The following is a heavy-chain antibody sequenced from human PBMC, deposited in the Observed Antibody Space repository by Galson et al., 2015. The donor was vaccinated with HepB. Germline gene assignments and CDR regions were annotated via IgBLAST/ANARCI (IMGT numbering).Heavy chain of an antibody. V-gene: IGHV3-9*01. CDR2: ITWDRGGR. J-gene: IGHJ4*02. D-gene: IGHD1/OR15-1a*01. Sequence: SLRLSCAGSGFIFGDYGMHWVRQVPGKGLEWVSHITWDRGGRAYVESVKGRFTISRDNAKNSLFLEMKSLRPEDTAIYYCAKDRGPAANTCFEDWGQGTLVTVPS. CDR1: GFIFGDYG. CDR3: AKDRGPAANTCFED.